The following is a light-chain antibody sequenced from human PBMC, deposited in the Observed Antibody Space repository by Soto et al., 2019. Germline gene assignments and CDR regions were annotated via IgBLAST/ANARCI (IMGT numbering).Light chain of an antibody. J-gene: IGKJ1*01. V-gene: IGKV3-15*01. CDR2: GAS. CDR1: QSVSSY. CDR3: QQYNHWPRT. Sequence: EMGMTQSPAILSVSPGESATLSCRASQSVSSYLAWYQQKPGQAPRLLIYGASTRATDIPARFSGSGSGTEFTLTISSLQSEDSGVYYCQQYNHWPRTFGQGTKVDIK.